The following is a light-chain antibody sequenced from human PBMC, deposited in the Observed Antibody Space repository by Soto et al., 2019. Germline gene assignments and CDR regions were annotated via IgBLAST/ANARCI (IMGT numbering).Light chain of an antibody. CDR2: AAS. J-gene: IGKJ3*01. Sequence: IQLTQSPSSLSASVGDRVTITCRASQDIGSLLAWYQQKPGKAPNLLIYAASTLQSGVPSRFSGSGSGADFTLTISRLPPEDFATYSCQQLHSYPLTFGPGTRVDI. CDR3: QQLHSYPLT. CDR1: QDIGSL. V-gene: IGKV1-9*01.